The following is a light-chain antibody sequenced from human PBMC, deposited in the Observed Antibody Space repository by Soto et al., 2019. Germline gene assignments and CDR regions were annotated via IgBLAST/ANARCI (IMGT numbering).Light chain of an antibody. Sequence: SVLTQPPSASGTPGQRVTISCSGSSPNIGSNAVNWYQQLPGTAPKLLIYSNNQRPSGVPDRFSGSKSGTSASLAISGLQSGDEADYYCAAWDDSLHGAVFGGGTQLTVL. CDR3: AAWDDSLHGAV. CDR2: SNN. J-gene: IGLJ7*01. V-gene: IGLV1-44*01. CDR1: SPNIGSNA.